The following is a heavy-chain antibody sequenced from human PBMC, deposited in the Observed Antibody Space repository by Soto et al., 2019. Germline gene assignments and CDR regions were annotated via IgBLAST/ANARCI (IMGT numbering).Heavy chain of an antibody. CDR1: GFTFSSYA. V-gene: IGHV3-30-3*01. CDR3: ARDPHLYSSSWYAWFDP. D-gene: IGHD6-13*01. CDR2: ISYDGSNK. J-gene: IGHJ5*02. Sequence: GGSLRLSCAASGFTFSSYAMHWVRQAPGKGLEWVAVISYDGSNKYYADSVKGRFTISRDNSKNTLCLQMNSLRAEDTAVYYCARDPHLYSSSWYAWFDPWGQGTLVTVSS.